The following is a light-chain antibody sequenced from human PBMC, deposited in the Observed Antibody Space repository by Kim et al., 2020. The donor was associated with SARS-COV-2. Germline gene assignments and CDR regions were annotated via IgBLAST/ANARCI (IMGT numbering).Light chain of an antibody. CDR3: MQGTHLPFT. CDR2: KIS. J-gene: IGKJ3*01. Sequence: PASISCRSSPSLVYIDGNIYFNWFHQKRGHSPRRVIYKISNRDSGVLDRLSGSGSGTDFTLQISRVESEDVVVYYCMQGTHLPFTCCPGTKVYIK. V-gene: IGKV2-30*01. CDR1: PSLVYIDGNIY.